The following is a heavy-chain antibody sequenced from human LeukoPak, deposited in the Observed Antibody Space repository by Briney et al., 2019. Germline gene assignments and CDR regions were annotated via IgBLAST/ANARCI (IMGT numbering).Heavy chain of an antibody. D-gene: IGHD6-19*01. V-gene: IGHV4-59*01. Sequence: SETLSLTCTVSGGSISSSYWSWIRQPPGKGLEWIGYIYYSGSTNYNPSLKSRVTISVDTSKNQFSLKLSSVTAADTAVYYCATSIAVAGTSYLDYWGQGTLVTVTS. J-gene: IGHJ4*02. CDR2: IYYSGST. CDR1: GGSISSSY. CDR3: ATSIAVAGTSYLDY.